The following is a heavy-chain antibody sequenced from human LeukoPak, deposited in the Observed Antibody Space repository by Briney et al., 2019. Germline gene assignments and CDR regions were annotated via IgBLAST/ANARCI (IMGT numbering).Heavy chain of an antibody. CDR3: ARDRVGGRYHYGMDV. CDR2: ISSSSTTI. D-gene: IGHD3-16*02. CDR1: GLTFSSYW. V-gene: IGHV3-48*04. Sequence: GGSLRLSCAASGLTFSSYWMIWVRQAPGKGLEWVSYISSSSTTIYYADSVKGRFTISRDNAKNSVSLQINSLRAEDTAVYYCARDRVGGRYHYGMDVWGQGTTVTVSS. J-gene: IGHJ6*02.